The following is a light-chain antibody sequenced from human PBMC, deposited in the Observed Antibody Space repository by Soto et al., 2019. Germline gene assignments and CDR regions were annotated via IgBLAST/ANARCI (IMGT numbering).Light chain of an antibody. V-gene: IGLV1-44*01. J-gene: IGLJ1*01. CDR1: SSNIGTNT. CDR2: GNN. Sequence: SVLTKPPSASGTPGQRVTISCSGSSSNIGTNTVNWYQHLPGTAPKLLIYGNNQRPSGVPDRFSGSKSGTSASLAISGLQSEDEADYYCAAWDDSLNGYVFGTGTKVTVL. CDR3: AAWDDSLNGYV.